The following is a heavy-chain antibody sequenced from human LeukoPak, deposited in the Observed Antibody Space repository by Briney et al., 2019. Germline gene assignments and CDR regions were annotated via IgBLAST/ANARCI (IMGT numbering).Heavy chain of an antibody. J-gene: IGHJ4*02. D-gene: IGHD5-18*01. CDR1: GYNFTSYW. CDR3: ARVDTAMAREVDY. V-gene: IGHV5-51*01. Sequence: GESLKISCKGSGYNFTSYWIGWVRQMPGKGLEWMGIIYLGDSDTTYSPSFQGQVTISADKSISTAYLQWSSLKASDTAMYYCARVDTAMAREVDYWGQGTLVTVSS. CDR2: IYLGDSDT.